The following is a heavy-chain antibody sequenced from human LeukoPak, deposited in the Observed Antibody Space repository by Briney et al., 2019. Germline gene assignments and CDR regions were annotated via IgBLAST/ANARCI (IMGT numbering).Heavy chain of an antibody. V-gene: IGHV3-23*01. CDR2: ISGSGGGT. J-gene: IGHJ4*02. CDR1: GFTFTSYA. D-gene: IGHD1-26*01. Sequence: PGGSLRLSCAASGFTFTSYAMNWVRQAPGKGLEWVSGISGSGGGTYYADSVKGRFSISRDNSKNTLYLQLNSLRVDDTAEYYCAKAHGGSYHSGIDWGQGTLVIVSS. CDR3: AKAHGGSYHSGID.